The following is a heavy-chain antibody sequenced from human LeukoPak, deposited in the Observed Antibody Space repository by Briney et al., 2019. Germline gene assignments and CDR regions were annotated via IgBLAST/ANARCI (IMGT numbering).Heavy chain of an antibody. J-gene: IGHJ6*03. Sequence: ASVKVSCKASGYTFTSFDINWVRQATGQGLEWMGWMKPNSGNTGYAQKFQGRVTITRNTSISTAYMELSSLRSEDTAVYYCARRGSPSYYYYYMDVWGEGTTVTVSS. V-gene: IGHV1-8*01. CDR2: MKPNSGNT. CDR3: ARRGSPSYYYYYMDV. CDR1: GYTFTSFD. D-gene: IGHD3-16*01.